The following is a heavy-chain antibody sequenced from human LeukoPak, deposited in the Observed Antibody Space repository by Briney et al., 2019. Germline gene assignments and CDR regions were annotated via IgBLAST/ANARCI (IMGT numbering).Heavy chain of an antibody. CDR3: ARGGIAHAYYYYYMDV. J-gene: IGHJ6*03. D-gene: IGHD6-13*01. V-gene: IGHV3-30*04. CDR2: ISYDGSNK. Sequence: PGGSLRLSCAASGFTFSRYGMHWVRQAPGKGLEWVTAISYDGSNKYYADSVKGRFTISRDNSKNTLYVQMNSLRAEDTAVYYCARGGIAHAYYYYYMDVWGKGTTVTISS. CDR1: GFTFSRYG.